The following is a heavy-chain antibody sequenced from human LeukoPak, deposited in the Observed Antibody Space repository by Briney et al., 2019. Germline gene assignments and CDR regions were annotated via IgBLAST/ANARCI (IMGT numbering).Heavy chain of an antibody. V-gene: IGHV3-74*01. Sequence: QPGGSLRLSCSASGFPFSSYAMHWVRQAPGKGLVWVSRIKSDGSTTGYADSVKGRFTISRDNAKNTLYLQMNSLRAEDTAVYYCARGGSPPEALGDAFDIWGQGTMVTVSS. CDR2: IKSDGSTT. D-gene: IGHD1-26*01. CDR1: GFPFSSYA. J-gene: IGHJ3*02. CDR3: ARGGSPPEALGDAFDI.